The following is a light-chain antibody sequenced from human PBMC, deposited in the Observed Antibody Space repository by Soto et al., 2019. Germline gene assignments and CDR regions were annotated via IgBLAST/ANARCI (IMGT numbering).Light chain of an antibody. Sequence: DVHVSLSPSSLSPSFGDGGKRICRASQSISRHLNWYQQKPGRAPRLLIYGASNLQSGVPSRFSGSGSGTDFTLTISSLLPEDFATYCCQQGYSPPVPFGQGTRLEIK. CDR2: GAS. V-gene: IGKV1-39*01. CDR1: QSISRH. J-gene: IGKJ5*01. CDR3: QQGYSPPVP.